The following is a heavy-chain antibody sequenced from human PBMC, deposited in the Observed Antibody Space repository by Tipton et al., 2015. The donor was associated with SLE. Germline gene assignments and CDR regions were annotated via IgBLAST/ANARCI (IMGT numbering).Heavy chain of an antibody. Sequence: TLSLTCSVSGGSISRGSYFWSWIRQPAGKGLEWIGCIYSTGSTDYNPSLKTRVTISVDTSKDQFSLRLSSVTAADTAAYFCARGLYSNFYYNYYMDVWGKGTTVTVSS. V-gene: IGHV4-61*02. CDR3: ARGLYSNFYYNYYMDV. CDR1: GGSISRGSYF. CDR2: IYSTGST. D-gene: IGHD4-11*01. J-gene: IGHJ6*03.